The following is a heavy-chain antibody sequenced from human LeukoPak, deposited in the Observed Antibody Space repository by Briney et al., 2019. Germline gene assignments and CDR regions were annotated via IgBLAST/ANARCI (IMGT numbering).Heavy chain of an antibody. CDR1: GLTFSAFA. D-gene: IGHD2-2*01. CDR3: ARAPLGLVVPARAFDI. Sequence: GGSLRLSCAASGLTFSAFAMHWVRQAPGKGLEYVSAISSNGGSTYYANSVKGRFTISRDNSKNTLYLQMGSLRAEDMAVYYCARAPLGLVVPARAFDIWGQGTMVTVSS. J-gene: IGHJ3*02. V-gene: IGHV3-64*01. CDR2: ISSNGGST.